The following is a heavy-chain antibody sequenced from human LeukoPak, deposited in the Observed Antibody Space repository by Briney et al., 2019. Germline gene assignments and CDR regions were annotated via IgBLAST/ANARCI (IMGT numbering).Heavy chain of an antibody. Sequence: PGGSLRLSCAASGFTFSSYGMHWVRQAPGKGLVWVSRINSDGSSTSYADSVKGRFTISRDNAKNTLYLQMNSLRAEDTAIYYCAKDMSGYTNFPDVWGQGTTVTVSS. CDR3: AKDMSGYTNFPDV. J-gene: IGHJ6*02. V-gene: IGHV3-74*01. D-gene: IGHD5-12*01. CDR1: GFTFSSYG. CDR2: INSDGSST.